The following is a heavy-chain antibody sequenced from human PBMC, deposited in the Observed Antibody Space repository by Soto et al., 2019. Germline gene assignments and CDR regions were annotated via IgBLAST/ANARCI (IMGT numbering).Heavy chain of an antibody. CDR1: GGSFRCYY. V-gene: IGHV4-34*01. D-gene: IGHD3-3*01. J-gene: IGHJ5*02. Sequence: TSETLSLTCAVDGGSFRCYYWSWIRQPPGKGLEWIGEINHSGSTNYNPSLKSRVTISVDTSKNQFSLKLSSVTAADTAVYYCARRVLRFLEWLPKARGWFDPWGQGTLVTVSS. CDR3: ARRVLRFLEWLPKARGWFDP. CDR2: INHSGST.